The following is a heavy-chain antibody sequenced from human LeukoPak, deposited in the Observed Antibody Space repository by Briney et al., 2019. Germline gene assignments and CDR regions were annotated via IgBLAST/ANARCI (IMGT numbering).Heavy chain of an antibody. D-gene: IGHD4-23*01. Sequence: PGGSLRLSCAASGFTFSSYSMNWVRQAPGKGLEWVSSISSSSSYIYYADSVKGRFTISRDNSKNTLYLQMNSLRAEDTAVYYCAKVGRAVAFDYWGQGTLVTVSS. CDR1: GFTFSSYS. J-gene: IGHJ4*02. V-gene: IGHV3-21*04. CDR2: ISSSSSYI. CDR3: AKVGRAVAFDY.